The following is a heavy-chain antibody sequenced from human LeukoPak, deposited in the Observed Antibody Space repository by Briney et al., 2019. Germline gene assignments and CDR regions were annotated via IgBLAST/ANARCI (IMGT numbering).Heavy chain of an antibody. J-gene: IGHJ4*02. V-gene: IGHV1-2*02. Sequence: GSSVKVSCKASGGTFSSYAISWVRQAPGQGLEWMGWINPKSGGTNYAQKFQGRVTMTRDTSITTSYMELSSLRPDDTALYFCAKVSGCSSTSCYRGFDYWGQGTLVTVST. CDR2: INPKSGGT. CDR1: GGTFSSYA. D-gene: IGHD2-2*01. CDR3: AKVSGCSSTSCYRGFDY.